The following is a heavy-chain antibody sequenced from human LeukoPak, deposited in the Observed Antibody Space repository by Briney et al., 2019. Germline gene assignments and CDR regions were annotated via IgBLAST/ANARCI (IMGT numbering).Heavy chain of an antibody. Sequence: PGGSLRLSCVASGFSFSINAMIWVRQAPGKGLEWVSGISGIGDTLFYSDPVKGRFTISRDNAKNSLYLQMNSLRAEDTAVYYCAFGGGTTGLSDFWGQGTLVTVSS. J-gene: IGHJ4*02. D-gene: IGHD1-1*01. CDR2: ISGIGDTL. CDR3: AFGGGTTGLSDF. CDR1: GFSFSINA. V-gene: IGHV3-23*01.